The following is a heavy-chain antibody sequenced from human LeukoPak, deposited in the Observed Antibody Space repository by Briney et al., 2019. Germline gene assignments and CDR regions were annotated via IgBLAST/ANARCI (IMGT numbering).Heavy chain of an antibody. CDR1: GYTFTGYY. CDR2: INPNSGGT. V-gene: IGHV1-2*02. CDR3: ARTLGYCSGGSCYRPFYYFDY. Sequence: ASVKVSCKTSGYTFTGYYMHWVRQAPGQGLEWMGWINPNSGGTNYAQKFQGRVTMTRDTSISTAYMELSRPRSDDTAVYYCARTLGYCSGGSCYRPFYYFDYWGQGTLVTVSS. D-gene: IGHD2-15*01. J-gene: IGHJ4*02.